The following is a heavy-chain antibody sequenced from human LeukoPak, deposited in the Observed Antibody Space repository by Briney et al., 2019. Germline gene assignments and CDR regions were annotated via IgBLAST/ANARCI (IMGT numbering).Heavy chain of an antibody. V-gene: IGHV3-48*04. CDR2: ISITATP. Sequence: GGSLRLSCAASGFTFSSFGMYWVRQAPGKGLEWVSHISITATPYNADSVKGRFTISRDNAKNSLYLQMDSLRAEDTAVYYCARGRSYGMDVWGKGATVTVSS. D-gene: IGHD3-3*01. CDR3: ARGRSYGMDV. J-gene: IGHJ6*04. CDR1: GFTFSSFG.